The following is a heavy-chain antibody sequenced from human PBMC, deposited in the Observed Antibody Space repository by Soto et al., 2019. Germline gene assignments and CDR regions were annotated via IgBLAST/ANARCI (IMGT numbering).Heavy chain of an antibody. CDR2: VSHDGRNT. D-gene: IGHD6-19*01. V-gene: IGHV3-30*18. J-gene: IGHJ4*02. CDR1: GFTFSDYA. CDR3: AKGGRQWLVTSDFNY. Sequence: VQLVESGGGLVQPGRSLRLSFAASGFTFSDYAMHWVPQPPGKGLEGGAVVSHDGRNTHYADSVKGRFTTSRDSSKNTVSLEMTSLRAEDTAVYYCAKGGRQWLVTSDFNYWGQGALVTVSS.